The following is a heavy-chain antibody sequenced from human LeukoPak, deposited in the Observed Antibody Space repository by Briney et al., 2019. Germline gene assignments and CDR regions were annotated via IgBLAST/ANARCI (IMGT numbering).Heavy chain of an antibody. CDR2: ISGGSDDI. CDR3: ARDTGYGSGSYGAMDV. J-gene: IGHJ6*02. D-gene: IGHD3-10*01. V-gene: IGHV3-21*01. CDR1: GFTFSTYS. Sequence: GGSLRLSCAASGFTFSTYSMNWVRQAPGKGLEWVSSISGGSDDIYYDDSVKGRFTIARDNAKNSLYLQMNFLRAEDTAVYYCARDTGYGSGSYGAMDVWGQGTTVSVSS.